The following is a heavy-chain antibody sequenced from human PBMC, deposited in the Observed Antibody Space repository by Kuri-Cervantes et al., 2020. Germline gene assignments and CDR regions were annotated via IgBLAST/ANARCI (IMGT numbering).Heavy chain of an antibody. Sequence: GESLKISCAASGFTFSSYGMHWVRQAPGKGLEWVAFIRYDGHNKYYADSVKGRFTISRDNPKNTLYLQMNSLRTEDTAVYYCAKNDDGEDAFDIWGQGTMVTVSS. J-gene: IGHJ3*02. V-gene: IGHV3-30*02. CDR1: GFTFSSYG. CDR3: AKNDDGEDAFDI. CDR2: IRYDGHNK. D-gene: IGHD7-27*01.